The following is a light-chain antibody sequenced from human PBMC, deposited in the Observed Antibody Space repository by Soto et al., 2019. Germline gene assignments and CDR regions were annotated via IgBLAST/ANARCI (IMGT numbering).Light chain of an antibody. Sequence: QSVLTQPPSVSGAPGQRVTISCTGSSSNIGAGYDVHWFQLLPGTAPKLLIYGNSNRPSGVPDRFSGSKSGTSASLAITGLRPEDETEYYCSSYTSSTTLVFGTGTKLTVL. CDR3: SSYTSSTTLV. V-gene: IGLV1-40*01. CDR1: SSNIGAGYD. J-gene: IGLJ1*01. CDR2: GNS.